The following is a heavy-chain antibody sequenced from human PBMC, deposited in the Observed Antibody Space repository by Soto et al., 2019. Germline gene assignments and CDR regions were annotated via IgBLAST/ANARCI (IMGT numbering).Heavy chain of an antibody. CDR2: IDPTDSNT. CDR1: GYSFTKFW. J-gene: IGHJ4*02. Sequence: PGESLKISCKGSGYSFTKFWITWVRQMPGKGLDWMGRIDPTDSNTNYSPSFQGHVSISADKSISTAYLQWNSLKASDTAMYYCARLPTATTETLDYWGQGTLVTVSS. D-gene: IGHD4-4*01. V-gene: IGHV5-10-1*01. CDR3: ARLPTATTETLDY.